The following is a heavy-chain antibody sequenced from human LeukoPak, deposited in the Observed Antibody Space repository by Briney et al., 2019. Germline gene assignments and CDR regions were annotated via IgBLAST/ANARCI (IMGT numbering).Heavy chain of an antibody. Sequence: ASVKVSCKASGYTFTGYYMHWVRQAPGQGLEWMGWINPNSGGTNYAQKFQGRVTMTRDTSISTAYMELSSLRSEDTAVYYCARGGITGTTFYYYYYMDVRGKGTTVTVSS. CDR3: ARGGITGTTFYYYYYMDV. CDR2: INPNSGGT. CDR1: GYTFTGYY. D-gene: IGHD1-20*01. V-gene: IGHV1-2*02. J-gene: IGHJ6*03.